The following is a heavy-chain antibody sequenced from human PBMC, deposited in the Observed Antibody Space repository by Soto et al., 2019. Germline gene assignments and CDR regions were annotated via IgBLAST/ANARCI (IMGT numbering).Heavy chain of an antibody. CDR2: ISGIGGST. Sequence: GGSLRLSCAASGFTFSSYAMSWVRQAPGKGLEWVSAISGIGGSTYYADSVKGRFTISRDNSKNTLYLQMNSLRAEDTAVYYCVGYCSGGSCHAFEIWGQGTMVTVSS. CDR1: GFTFSSYA. D-gene: IGHD2-15*01. J-gene: IGHJ3*02. CDR3: VGYCSGGSCHAFEI. V-gene: IGHV3-23*01.